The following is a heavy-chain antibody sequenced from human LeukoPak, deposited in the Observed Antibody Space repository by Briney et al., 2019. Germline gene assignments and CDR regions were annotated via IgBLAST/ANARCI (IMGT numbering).Heavy chain of an antibody. D-gene: IGHD3-16*01. Sequence: ASVKVSCKASGYTFTSYYMNWVRQAPGQGLEWMGIINPSGGSTSYAQKFQGRVTVTRDTSTSTVYMELSSLRSEDTAVYYCARGESEYVIVYWGQGTLVTVSS. CDR2: INPSGGST. V-gene: IGHV1-46*01. CDR1: GYTFTSYY. CDR3: ARGESEYVIVY. J-gene: IGHJ4*02.